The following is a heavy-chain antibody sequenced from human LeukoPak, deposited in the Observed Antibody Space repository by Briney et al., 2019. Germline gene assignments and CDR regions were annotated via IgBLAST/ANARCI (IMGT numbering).Heavy chain of an antibody. V-gene: IGHV4-59*12. J-gene: IGHJ5*02. CDR3: ARVTPSFAHNWFDP. Sequence: SETLSLTCTVSGGSISTYYWSWIRQPPEKGLEWIGDVYHSGGTNYNPSLKSRVTISVDTSKNQFSLRLTSVTAADTAVSYCARVTPSFAHNWFDPWGQGTLVTVSS. CDR1: GGSISTYY. CDR2: VYHSGGT. D-gene: IGHD3-10*01.